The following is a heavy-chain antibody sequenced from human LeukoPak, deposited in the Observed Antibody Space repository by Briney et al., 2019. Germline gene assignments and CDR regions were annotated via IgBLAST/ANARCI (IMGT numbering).Heavy chain of an antibody. J-gene: IGHJ4*02. CDR3: ARAGQLDRPFNY. CDR2: IYYSEST. D-gene: IGHD6-13*01. Sequence: IPSETLSLTCTVSGGSISSYYWSWIRQPPGKGLEWIGHIYYSESTNYNPSLKSRVTISVDTSKNQFSLKLSSVTAADTAVYYCARAGQLDRPFNYWGQGTVFTVAS. V-gene: IGHV4-59*01. CDR1: GGSISSYY.